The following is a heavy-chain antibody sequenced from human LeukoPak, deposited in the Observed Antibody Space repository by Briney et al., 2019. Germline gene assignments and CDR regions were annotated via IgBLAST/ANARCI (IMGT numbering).Heavy chain of an antibody. D-gene: IGHD3-10*01. CDR1: RFTFSDYY. V-gene: IGHV3-7*01. CDR2: IKQDGSVK. CDR3: ARPLMYYFGSETYYWFDP. Sequence: PGGSLRLSCAASRFTFSDYYMSWIRQAPGKGLEWVASIKQDGSVKYYVDSVKGRFTISRDNAKNSLYLQMNSLRAEDTAMYYCARPLMYYFGSETYYWFDPWGQGTLVTVSS. J-gene: IGHJ5*02.